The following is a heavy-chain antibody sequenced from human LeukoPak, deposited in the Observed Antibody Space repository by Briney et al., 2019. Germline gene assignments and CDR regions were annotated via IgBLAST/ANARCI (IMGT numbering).Heavy chain of an antibody. CDR2: IYYSGST. V-gene: IGHV4-59*08. CDR3: ARLTRLSTSPDRYYLDY. D-gene: IGHD6-6*01. J-gene: IGHJ4*02. Sequence: SETLSLTCPVSGGSISSYYWSWIRQPPGKGLDWIGYIYYSGSTNYNPSLKSRVTISVDTSKNPFSLKLSSVTAADSAVYYCARLTRLSTSPDRYYLDYWGQGTLVTVSS. CDR1: GGSISSYY.